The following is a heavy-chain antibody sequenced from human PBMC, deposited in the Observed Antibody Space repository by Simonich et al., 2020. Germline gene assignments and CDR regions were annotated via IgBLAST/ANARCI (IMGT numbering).Heavy chain of an antibody. CDR3: ARDAAGDY. J-gene: IGHJ4*02. D-gene: IGHD6-13*01. Sequence: EVQLVESGGGLVKPGGSLRLSCAASGFTFSSYSINWVRQAPGKGLEWGSTISRSIMEIYDADPVKGRFTISRDKAKNSLYLQMNSRRAEDTAVYYCARDAAGDYWGQGTLVTVSS. CDR1: GFTFSSYS. V-gene: IGHV3-21*01. CDR2: ISRSIMEI.